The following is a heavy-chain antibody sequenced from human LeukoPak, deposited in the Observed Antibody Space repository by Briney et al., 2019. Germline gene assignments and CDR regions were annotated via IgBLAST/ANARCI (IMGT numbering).Heavy chain of an antibody. CDR1: GGSVSSGSYY. CDR2: IHYSGST. V-gene: IGHV4-61*01. J-gene: IGHJ5*02. Sequence: SETLSLTCTVSGGSVSSGSYYWTWIRQPPGKGLEWIGYIHYSGSTNYNPSLKSRVTISVDTSTNQFSLRLTSVTLADTAVYYCARDMGYGANWFDPWGQGILVTVSS. D-gene: IGHD1-26*01. CDR3: ARDMGYGANWFDP.